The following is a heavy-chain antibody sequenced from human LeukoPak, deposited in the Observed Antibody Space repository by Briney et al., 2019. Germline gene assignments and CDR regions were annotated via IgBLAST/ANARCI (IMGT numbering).Heavy chain of an antibody. D-gene: IGHD3-22*01. J-gene: IGHJ4*02. Sequence: ASVKVSCKASGYTFTGYYMHWVRQAPGQGLEWMGWINPNSGGTNYAQKFQGRVTMTRDTSISTAYMELSRLRSDDTAVYYCARSMYYYDSSGHYGYWGQGTLVTVSS. V-gene: IGHV1-2*02. CDR1: GYTFTGYY. CDR3: ARSMYYYDSSGHYGY. CDR2: INPNSGGT.